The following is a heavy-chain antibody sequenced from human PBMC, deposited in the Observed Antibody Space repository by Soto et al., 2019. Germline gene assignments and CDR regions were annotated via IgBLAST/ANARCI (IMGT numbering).Heavy chain of an antibody. V-gene: IGHV5-51*01. J-gene: IGHJ5*02. CDR2: IYPGDSDT. CDR1: GYSFTSYW. Sequence: PGESLKISCKGSGYSFTSYWIGWVRQMPGKGLEWMGIIYPGDSDTRYSPSFQGQVTISADKSISTAYLQWSSLRSDDTAVFYCATVDGVVGIWFDPWGQGTLVTVSS. CDR3: ATVDGVVGIWFDP. D-gene: IGHD3-3*01.